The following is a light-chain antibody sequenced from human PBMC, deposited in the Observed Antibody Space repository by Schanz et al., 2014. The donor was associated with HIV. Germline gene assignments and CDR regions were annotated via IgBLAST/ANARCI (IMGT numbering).Light chain of an antibody. CDR3: QQYYSGPRT. V-gene: IGKV3-15*01. CDR2: GAS. J-gene: IGKJ1*01. CDR1: QSVSSN. Sequence: EIVMTQSPATLSVSPGERATLSCRASQSVSSNLAWYQQKPGQAPRLLIYGASTRATGIPARFSASGSGTEFTLTISSLQSEDVAVYFCQQYYSGPRTFGQGTKVEIK.